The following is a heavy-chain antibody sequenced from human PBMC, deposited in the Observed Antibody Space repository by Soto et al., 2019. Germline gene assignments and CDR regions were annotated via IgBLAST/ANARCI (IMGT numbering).Heavy chain of an antibody. D-gene: IGHD2-2*02. V-gene: IGHV4-34*01. CDR2: INHSGST. J-gene: IGHJ6*02. CDR3: ARDPSRRGYCSSTSCYSGYYYYGMDV. CDR1: GGSFSGYY. Sequence: QVQLQQWGAGLLKPSETLSLTCAVYGGSFSGYYWSWIHQPPGKGLEWIGEINHSGSTNYNPSLKSRVTISVDTSKNQFSLKLSSVTAADTAVYYCARDPSRRGYCSSTSCYSGYYYYGMDVWGQGTTVTVSS.